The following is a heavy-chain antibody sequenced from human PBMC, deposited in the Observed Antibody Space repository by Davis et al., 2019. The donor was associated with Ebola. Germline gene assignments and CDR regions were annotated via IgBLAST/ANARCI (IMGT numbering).Heavy chain of an antibody. CDR1: GDSISSSNW. CDR3: ARVGYYGSGSYYQPDY. J-gene: IGHJ4*02. V-gene: IGHV4-4*02. Sequence: SETLSLTCAVSGDSISSSNWWSWVRQPPGKGLEWIGEISQSGSTNYNPSLKSRVTISVDKSKNQFSLKLSSVTAADTAVYYCARVGYYGSGSYYQPDYWGQGTLVTVSS. CDR2: ISQSGST. D-gene: IGHD3-10*01.